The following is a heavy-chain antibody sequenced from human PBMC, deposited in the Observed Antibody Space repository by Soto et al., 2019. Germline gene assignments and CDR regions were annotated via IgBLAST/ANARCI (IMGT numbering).Heavy chain of an antibody. V-gene: IGHV1-69*13. CDR2: VVPILATA. J-gene: IGHJ3*02. CDR3: ARAVWRTQLPHAFDI. Sequence: ASVKVSCKASGGTFSSYAFSWVRQAPGQGLEWMGGVVPILATANYAQKFQGRVTITADESTSTAYMELNRLGSEDTAVYYCARAVWRTQLPHAFDIWVQGTMVTVSS. D-gene: IGHD1-1*01. CDR1: GGTFSSYA.